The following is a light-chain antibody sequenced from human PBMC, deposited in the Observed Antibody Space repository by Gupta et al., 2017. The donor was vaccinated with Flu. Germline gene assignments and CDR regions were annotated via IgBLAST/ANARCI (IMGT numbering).Light chain of an antibody. Sequence: DVVMTQSPLSLPVTLGKPASISCRSSQSLVHSNGNTYLTLFQQRPGQSARRLIYRVSNRDSGVPDRFSGSGSGTDFTLKISRVEAEDVGIYYCMQGTHWPTFGQGTKVEIK. CDR3: MQGTHWPT. CDR1: QSLVHSNGNTY. V-gene: IGKV2-30*02. CDR2: RVS. J-gene: IGKJ1*01.